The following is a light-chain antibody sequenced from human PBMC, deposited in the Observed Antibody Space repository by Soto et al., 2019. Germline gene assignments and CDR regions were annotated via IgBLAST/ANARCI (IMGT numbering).Light chain of an antibody. Sequence: QSALTQPACVSLSPGQSVTMSCTGTSSDFGSYKFVSWYQHHPGKVPKVIIYETSKRPSGVSDRFSGSKSGNTASLTISGLQAEDEADYYCFSFTSTNTHVFGSGTKVTVL. CDR2: ETS. CDR3: FSFTSTNTHV. V-gene: IGLV2-23*01. CDR1: SSDFGSYKF. J-gene: IGLJ1*01.